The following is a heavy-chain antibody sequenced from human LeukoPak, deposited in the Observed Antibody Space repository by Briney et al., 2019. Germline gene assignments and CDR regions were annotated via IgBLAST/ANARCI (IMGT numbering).Heavy chain of an antibody. CDR2: ISGSGGIT. J-gene: IGHJ6*02. CDR1: GFTFTSYA. D-gene: IGHD6-13*01. CDR3: AKERASSSWKGMDV. Sequence: RAGGSLRLSCAVSGFTFTSYAMSWVRQAPGKGLEWVSAISGSGGITCYADSVKGRFTIARDNSKNTLYLQMNSLRGEDTAVYYCAKERASSSWKGMDVWGQGTTVTVSS. V-gene: IGHV3-23*01.